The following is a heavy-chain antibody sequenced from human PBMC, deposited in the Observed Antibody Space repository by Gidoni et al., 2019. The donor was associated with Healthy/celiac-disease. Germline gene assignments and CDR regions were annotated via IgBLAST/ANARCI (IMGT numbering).Heavy chain of an antibody. CDR3: ARAEVVVPAANWFDP. V-gene: IGHV1-69*01. D-gene: IGHD2-2*01. J-gene: IGHJ5*02. CDR2: IIPIFGTA. CDR1: GGTVSSYA. Sequence: QVQLVQAGAEVKKPGSSVKVSCKASGGTVSSYAISWVRQAPGQGLEWMGGIIPIFGTASYAQKFQGRVTITADESTSTAYMELSSLRSEDTAVYYCARAEVVVPAANWFDPWGQGTLVTVSS.